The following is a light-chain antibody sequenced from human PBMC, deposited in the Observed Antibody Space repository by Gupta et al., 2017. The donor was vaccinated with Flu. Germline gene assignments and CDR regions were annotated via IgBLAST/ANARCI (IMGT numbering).Light chain of an antibody. CDR1: SNDIGAYTY. Sequence: QSALTQPASVSGSPGQSITIPCSGTSNDIGAYTYISWYQQHPGKAPKVIIYDVSNRPSGVSNRFSASKSGNTASLTISGLQAEDESDYYCSSYTGSSTWVFGGGTKLTVL. J-gene: IGLJ3*02. CDR2: DVS. V-gene: IGLV2-14*03. CDR3: SSYTGSSTWV.